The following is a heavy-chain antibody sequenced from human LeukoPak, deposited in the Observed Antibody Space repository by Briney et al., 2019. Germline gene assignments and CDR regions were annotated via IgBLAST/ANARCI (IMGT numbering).Heavy chain of an antibody. Sequence: ASVKVSCKASGYTFTSYYMHWVRQAPGQGLEWMGIINPSGGSTSYAQKFQGRVTMTRDTSTSTVYMELSSLRSEDTAVYYCAREKIAVAGKGYYYMDVWGKGTTVTVSS. V-gene: IGHV1-46*01. CDR3: AREKIAVAGKGYYYMDV. D-gene: IGHD6-19*01. CDR2: INPSGGST. J-gene: IGHJ6*03. CDR1: GYTFTSYY.